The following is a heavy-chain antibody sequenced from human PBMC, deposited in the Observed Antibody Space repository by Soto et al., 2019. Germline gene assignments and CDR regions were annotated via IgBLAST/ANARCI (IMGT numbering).Heavy chain of an antibody. V-gene: IGHV1-69*12. CDR2: IIPIFGTA. D-gene: IGHD2-15*01. CDR1: GGTFSSYA. J-gene: IGHJ1*01. Sequence: QVQLVQSGAEVKKPGSSVKVSCKASGGTFSSYAISWVRQAPGQGLEWMGGIIPIFGTANHAQKFQGRVTITADESTSTAYMGVSSLRSEDTAVYYCARAGSGGSLREYFQHWGQGTLVTVSS. CDR3: ARAGSGGSLREYFQH.